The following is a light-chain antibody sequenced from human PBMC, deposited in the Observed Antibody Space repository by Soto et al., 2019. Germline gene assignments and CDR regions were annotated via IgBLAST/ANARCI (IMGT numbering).Light chain of an antibody. CDR2: GAS. J-gene: IGKJ5*01. CDR3: QQYSDLPMT. Sequence: EIVLTKAPSTLSLSPEEKTSLSCSVSQRVSNNYLAWYQQKPGQAPRLLIYGASRRATGIPDRFSGSASGTDFTLTISRLEPEDFAVYFCQQYSDLPMTFGQGRLLEI. V-gene: IGKV3-20*01. CDR1: QRVSNNY.